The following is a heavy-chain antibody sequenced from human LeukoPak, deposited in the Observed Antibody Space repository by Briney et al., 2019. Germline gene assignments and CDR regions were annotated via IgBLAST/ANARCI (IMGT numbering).Heavy chain of an antibody. CDR2: IYYSGST. CDR1: GGSISSYY. J-gene: IGHJ4*02. V-gene: IGHV4-59*08. D-gene: IGHD6-19*01. CDR3: ARHDYYSSGKPHFDY. Sequence: PSETLSLTCTVSGGSISSYYWSWIRQPPGKGVEWVGYIYYSGSTNYNPSLKRRVTISVETYKKQFSLKLSSVTAADTAVYYCARHDYYSSGKPHFDYWGQGTLVTVSS.